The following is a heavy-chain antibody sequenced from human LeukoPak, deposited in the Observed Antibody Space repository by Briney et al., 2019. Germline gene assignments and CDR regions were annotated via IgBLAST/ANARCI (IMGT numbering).Heavy chain of an antibody. Sequence: ASVKVSCKASGYTFTSYAMHWVRQAPGQRLEWMGWINAGNGNTKYSQKFQGRVTITRDTFASTAYMELSSLRSEDTAVYYCARDGRRIAVADYWGQGTLVTVSS. CDR2: INAGNGNT. CDR3: ARDGRRIAVADY. CDR1: GYTFTSYA. D-gene: IGHD6-19*01. J-gene: IGHJ4*02. V-gene: IGHV1-3*01.